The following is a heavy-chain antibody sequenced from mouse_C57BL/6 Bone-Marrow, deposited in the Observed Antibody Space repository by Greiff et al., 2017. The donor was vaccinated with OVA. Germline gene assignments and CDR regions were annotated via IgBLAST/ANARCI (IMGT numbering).Heavy chain of an antibody. CDR2: IYPRSGNN. CDR3: AREEDWYYFDY. CDR1: GYTFTSSG. D-gene: IGHD4-1*01. J-gene: IGHJ2*01. Sequence: QVQLQQSGAELARPGASVKLSCKASGYTFTSSGISWVKQRPGLGLAWIGEIYPRSGNNYYNEKFKGKATLTADKSSSTAYMELRSLTSEDAAVYFCAREEDWYYFDYWGQGTTLTVSS. V-gene: IGHV1-81*01.